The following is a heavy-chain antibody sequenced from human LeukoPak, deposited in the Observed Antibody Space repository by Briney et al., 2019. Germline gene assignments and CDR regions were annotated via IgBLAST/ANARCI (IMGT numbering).Heavy chain of an antibody. CDR3: VSPRGFSYGYFDY. D-gene: IGHD5-18*01. V-gene: IGHV4-59*04. CDR2: IYYSKNT. J-gene: IGHJ4*02. CDR1: GGSISSFY. Sequence: SETLSLTCTVSGGSISSFYWTWIRQPPGKGLEWIGNIYYSKNTYYNPSLKSRVTISADTSKNQFSLTLGSVSATDTAVYYCVSPRGFSYGYFDYWGQGTLVTVSS.